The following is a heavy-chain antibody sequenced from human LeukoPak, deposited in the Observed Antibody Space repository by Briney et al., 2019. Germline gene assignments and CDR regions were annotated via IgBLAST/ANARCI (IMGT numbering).Heavy chain of an antibody. Sequence: ASVKVSCKASGYTFTSYGISWVRQAPGQGLEWMGWISAYNGNTNYAQKFQGRVTMTTDTSTSAAYMELRSLRSDDTAVYYCARDEPIVGATWYYDYWGQGTLVTVSS. D-gene: IGHD1-26*01. CDR1: GYTFTSYG. V-gene: IGHV1-18*01. J-gene: IGHJ4*02. CDR3: ARDEPIVGATWYYDY. CDR2: ISAYNGNT.